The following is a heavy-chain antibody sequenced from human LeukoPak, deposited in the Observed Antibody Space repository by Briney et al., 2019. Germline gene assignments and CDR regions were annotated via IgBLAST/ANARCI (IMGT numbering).Heavy chain of an antibody. D-gene: IGHD2-2*01. V-gene: IGHV3-23*01. CDR3: ANLHILGHCSSTSCYGTDY. Sequence: PGGSLRLSCAASGFTFSSYAMSWVRQAPGKGLEWVSAISGSGGSTYYADSVKGRFAISRDNSKNTLYLQMNSLRAEDTAVYYCANLHILGHCSSTSCYGTDYWGQGTLVTVSS. J-gene: IGHJ4*02. CDR2: ISGSGGST. CDR1: GFTFSSYA.